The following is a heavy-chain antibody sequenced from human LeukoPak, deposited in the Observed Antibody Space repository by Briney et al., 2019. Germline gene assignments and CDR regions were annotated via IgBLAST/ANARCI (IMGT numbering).Heavy chain of an antibody. CDR3: ARLSSSWQRLEYFQH. Sequence: GESLKISCKGSGYSFTSYWIGWVRQMPGKGLEWMGIIYPGDSDTRYGPSFQGQVTISADKSISTAYLQWSSLKASDTAMYYCARLSSSWQRLEYFQHWGQGTLVTVSS. D-gene: IGHD6-13*01. V-gene: IGHV5-51*01. CDR1: GYSFTSYW. CDR2: IYPGDSDT. J-gene: IGHJ1*01.